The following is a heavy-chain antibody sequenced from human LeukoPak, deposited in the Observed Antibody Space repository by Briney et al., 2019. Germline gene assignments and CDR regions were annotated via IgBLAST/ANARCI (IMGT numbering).Heavy chain of an antibody. Sequence: SETLSLTCAVYGGSFSGYYWSWIRQPPGKGLEWIGEINHRGSTNYNPSLKSRVTISVDTSKHHFSLKLSSVTAADTAVYYCARALSIAGRSWYFDLWGRGTLVTVSS. CDR1: GGSFSGYY. D-gene: IGHD6-6*01. J-gene: IGHJ2*01. V-gene: IGHV4-34*01. CDR2: INHRGST. CDR3: ARALSIAGRSWYFDL.